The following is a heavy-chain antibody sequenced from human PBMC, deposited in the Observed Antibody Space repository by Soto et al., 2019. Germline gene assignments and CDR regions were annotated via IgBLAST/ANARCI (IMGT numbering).Heavy chain of an antibody. Sequence: QVHLVQSGAEVKKPGASVKVSCQASGYAFTTYGITWVRQAPGQGLEWMGWISAHTCNTNYAQKLQGRVTVTRDTSTSTAYMELRSLRSDDTAVYYCARGRYGDYWGQGALVTVSS. D-gene: IGHD1-1*01. CDR3: ARGRYGDY. CDR1: GYAFTTYG. CDR2: ISAHTCNT. V-gene: IGHV1-18*01. J-gene: IGHJ4*02.